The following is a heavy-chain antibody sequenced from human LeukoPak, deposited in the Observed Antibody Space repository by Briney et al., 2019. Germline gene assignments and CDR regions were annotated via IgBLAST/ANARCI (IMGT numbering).Heavy chain of an antibody. J-gene: IGHJ2*01. V-gene: IGHV4-4*07. CDR1: GGSISGNY. Sequence: PSETLSLTCTASGGSISGNYWSWIRQPAGKGLEWIGRIYASGTTNYNPSLKSRVTMSVDTSKNQFSLKLSSVTAADTAVYYCARNGYNSQWCFDLWGRGTLVTVSS. CDR2: IYASGTT. CDR3: ARNGYNSQWCFDL. D-gene: IGHD5-24*01.